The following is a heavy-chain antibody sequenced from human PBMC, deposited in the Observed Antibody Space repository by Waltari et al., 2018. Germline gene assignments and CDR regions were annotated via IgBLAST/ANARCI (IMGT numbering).Heavy chain of an antibody. Sequence: EVQLVESGGGLVQPGGSLRLSCAASGFSFDVYAMDWVRRVPGKGLDWVSTISWNSGYIDDADPVKGRFTISGDNARNSLYLQMDSVRPEDTALYYCAKGCLINSSGYYGDAFDVWGQGTMVTVSS. CDR1: GFSFDVYA. D-gene: IGHD3-22*01. V-gene: IGHV3-9*01. CDR2: ISWNSGYI. CDR3: AKGCLINSSGYYGDAFDV. J-gene: IGHJ3*01.